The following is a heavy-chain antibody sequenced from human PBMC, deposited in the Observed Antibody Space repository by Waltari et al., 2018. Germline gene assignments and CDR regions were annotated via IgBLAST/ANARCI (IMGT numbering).Heavy chain of an antibody. D-gene: IGHD2-15*01. CDR3: ASHYCSRGTCHFDS. Sequence: EALLAESGGGSVQPGGSLRLSCAVSEFNVRDNYVSWVRQPPGQGLEWVSIISSGGSTSYADSVRARFTISRDSSKNTVFLQMNSLRAEDTAVYYCASHYCSRGTCHFDSWGQGTLVKVSS. V-gene: IGHV3-66*04. CDR1: EFNVRDNY. J-gene: IGHJ4*02. CDR2: ISSGGST.